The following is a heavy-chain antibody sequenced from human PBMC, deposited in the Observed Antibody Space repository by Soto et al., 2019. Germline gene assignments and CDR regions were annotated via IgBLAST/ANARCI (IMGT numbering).Heavy chain of an antibody. Sequence: SETLSLTCTVSGGSIKVGGYYWGWIRQPPGKGLEWVATIYYSGTTYYNPSLKSRLTISLDTSRNQFSLDLTSVTAADTAVYYCARLAYSHYSTWGKGTLVT. CDR1: GGSIKVGGYY. V-gene: IGHV4-39*01. D-gene: IGHD5-12*01. CDR2: IYYSGTT. CDR3: ARLAYSHYST. J-gene: IGHJ4*02.